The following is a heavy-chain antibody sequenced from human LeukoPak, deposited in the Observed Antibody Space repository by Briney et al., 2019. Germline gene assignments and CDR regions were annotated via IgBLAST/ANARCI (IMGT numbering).Heavy chain of an antibody. V-gene: IGHV3-30*18. CDR2: ISYDGSNK. CDR1: GFTFSSYG. J-gene: IGHJ5*02. Sequence: GRSLRLSCAASGFTFSSYGMHWVRQAPGKGLEWVAVISYDGSNKYYADSVKGRFTISRDNSKNTLYLQMNSLRAEDTAVYYCAKSRLSIAVAGQGWFDPWGQGTLVTVSS. CDR3: AKSRLSIAVAGQGWFDP. D-gene: IGHD6-19*01.